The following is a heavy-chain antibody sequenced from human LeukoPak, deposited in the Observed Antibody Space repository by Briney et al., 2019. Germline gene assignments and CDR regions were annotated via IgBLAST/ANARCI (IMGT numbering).Heavy chain of an antibody. Sequence: PSETLSLTCSVSGYSISSDYYWGWIRQPPGKGLEWIASIYHSGSTYYNPSLKSRVTISVDTSKNQFSLKLSSVTAADTAVYYCARVDIDSGSFADFDCWGQGTLVTVSS. CDR1: GYSISSDYY. CDR3: ARVDIDSGSFADFDC. D-gene: IGHD1-26*01. CDR2: IYHSGST. J-gene: IGHJ4*02. V-gene: IGHV4-38-2*02.